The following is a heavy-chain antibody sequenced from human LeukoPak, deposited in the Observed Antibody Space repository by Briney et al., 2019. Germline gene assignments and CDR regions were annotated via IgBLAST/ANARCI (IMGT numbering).Heavy chain of an antibody. CDR2: IGRSGDRTT. D-gene: IGHD6-13*01. Sequence: PGGSLRLSCAASGFTVSIYSLNWVRQAPGKGLEWVAYIGRSGDRTTKYADSVKGRFTISRDNAKNSLYLQMNSLRAEDTAVYYCARESYLPPAAAGTFDYWGQGTLVTVSS. J-gene: IGHJ4*02. V-gene: IGHV3-48*04. CDR3: ARESYLPPAAAGTFDY. CDR1: GFTVSIYS.